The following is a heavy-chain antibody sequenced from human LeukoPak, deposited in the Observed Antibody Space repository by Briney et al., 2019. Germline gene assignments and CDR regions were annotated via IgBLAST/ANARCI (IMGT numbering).Heavy chain of an antibody. J-gene: IGHJ6*02. D-gene: IGHD3-10*01. V-gene: IGHV4-59*01. CDR2: IYYSGST. CDR1: GGSISSYY. Sequence: SETLSLTCTVSGGSISSYYWRWLRQPPGKGLEWIGYIYYSGSTNYNPSLKSRVTISVDTSKNQFSLKLSSVTAADTAVYYCARYGSGSYSFGMDVWGQGTTVTVSS. CDR3: ARYGSGSYSFGMDV.